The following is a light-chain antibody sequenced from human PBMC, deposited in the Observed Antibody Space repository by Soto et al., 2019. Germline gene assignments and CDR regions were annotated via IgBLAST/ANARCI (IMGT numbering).Light chain of an antibody. CDR3: SSYTSSSTLYV. Sequence: QSALTQPATVSGSPGQSITISCTGTSSDVGDNNYVSWYQQHPGKAPKLMIYDVTHRPSGISNRFSGSKSGNTASLTISGLQAEDEADSYCSSYTSSSTLYVFGSGTKLTVL. CDR1: SSDVGDNNY. V-gene: IGLV2-14*01. J-gene: IGLJ1*01. CDR2: DVT.